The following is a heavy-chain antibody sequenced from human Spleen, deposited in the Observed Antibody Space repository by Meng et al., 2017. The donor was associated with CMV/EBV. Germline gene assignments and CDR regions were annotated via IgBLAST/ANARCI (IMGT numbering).Heavy chain of an antibody. CDR3: ARLTGSYWGVDY. CDR2: IKQGGSEK. J-gene: IGHJ4*02. CDR1: GFTFSSYW. Sequence: GESLKISCAASGFTFSSYWMSWVRQAPGKGLEWVANIKQGGSEKYYVDSVKGRFTISRDNAKNSLYLQMNSLRAEDTAVYYCARLTGSYWGVDYWGQGTLVTVSS. V-gene: IGHV3-7*01. D-gene: IGHD1-26*01.